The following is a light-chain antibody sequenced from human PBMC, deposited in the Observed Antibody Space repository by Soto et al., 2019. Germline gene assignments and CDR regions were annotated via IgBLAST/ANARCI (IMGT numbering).Light chain of an antibody. Sequence: EIVLTQSPGTLSLSPGEGATLSCRASQDVDNNFLAWYQQRPGQAPRLLIYASSRRATGIPDRFSGSGSGTDFTLTISRVAPEAIALYFCHQYYSSITFGGGTKVEVK. CDR1: QDVDNNF. V-gene: IGKV3-20*01. J-gene: IGKJ4*01. CDR2: ASS. CDR3: HQYYSSIT.